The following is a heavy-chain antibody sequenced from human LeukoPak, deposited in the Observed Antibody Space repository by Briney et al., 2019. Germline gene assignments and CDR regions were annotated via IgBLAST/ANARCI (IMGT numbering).Heavy chain of an antibody. CDR2: INWNGGST. Sequence: GGSLRLSCAASGFTFDDYGMSWVRQAPGKGLEWVSGINWNGGSTGYADSVKGRFTISRDNAKNSLYLQMNSLRAEDTALYYCARAAVRGVSSHYYYMDVWGKGTTVTVSS. D-gene: IGHD3-10*01. V-gene: IGHV3-20*04. CDR3: ARAAVRGVSSHYYYMDV. CDR1: GFTFDDYG. J-gene: IGHJ6*03.